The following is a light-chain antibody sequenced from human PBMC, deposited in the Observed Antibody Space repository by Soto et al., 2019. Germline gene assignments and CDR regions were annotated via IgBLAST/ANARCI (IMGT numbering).Light chain of an antibody. CDR3: QPYDSSLSGVV. CDR2: GNS. CDR1: SSNIGAGYD. V-gene: IGLV1-40*01. Sequence: SVLTQPPSVSGAPGQRVTSSGTGSSSNIGAGYDVHWYQHLPGTAPKLLIYGNSNRPSGVPDRFSGSKSGTSASLAITGLQAEDEADYYCQPYDSSLSGVVFGGGTKVTVL. J-gene: IGLJ2*01.